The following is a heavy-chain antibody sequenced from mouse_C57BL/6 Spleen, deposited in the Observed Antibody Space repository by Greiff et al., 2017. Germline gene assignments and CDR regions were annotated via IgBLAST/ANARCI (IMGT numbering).Heavy chain of an antibody. CDR3: ARCLTGRYFEG. CDR2: IDPSDSYT. D-gene: IGHD4-1*01. Sequence: QVQLQQPGAELVMPGASVKLSCKASGYTFTSYWMHWVKQGPGQGLEWIGEIDPSDSYTNYNQKFKGKSTLTGDKSSSTAYMQLSSLTSEDSAVYYCARCLTGRYFEGWGTGTTVTVSS. CDR1: GYTFTSYW. V-gene: IGHV1-69*01. J-gene: IGHJ1*03.